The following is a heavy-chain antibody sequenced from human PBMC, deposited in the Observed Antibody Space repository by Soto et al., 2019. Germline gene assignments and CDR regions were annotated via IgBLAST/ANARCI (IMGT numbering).Heavy chain of an antibody. Sequence: GESLKISCKGSGYSFTSYWIGWVRQMPGKGLEWMGIIYLGDSDTRYSPSFQGQVTISADKSISTAYLQWSSLKASDTAMYYCAIQTYCSSTSCYTVDSWGQGTLVTVSS. CDR3: AIQTYCSSTSCYTVDS. CDR2: IYLGDSDT. D-gene: IGHD2-2*02. CDR1: GYSFTSYW. J-gene: IGHJ4*02. V-gene: IGHV5-51*01.